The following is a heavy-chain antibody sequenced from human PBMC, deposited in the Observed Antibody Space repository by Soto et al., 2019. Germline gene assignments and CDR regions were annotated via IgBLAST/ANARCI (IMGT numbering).Heavy chain of an antibody. CDR3: ARGRRAYAYGMDV. Sequence: SETLSLTCAVYGGSFSGYYWSWIRQPPGKGLEWIGEINHSGSTNYNPSLKSRVTISVDTSKNQFSLKLSSVTAADTAVYYCARGRRAYAYGMDVWGQGTTVTVSS. J-gene: IGHJ6*02. CDR2: INHSGST. V-gene: IGHV4-34*01. CDR1: GGSFSGYY. D-gene: IGHD2-21*01.